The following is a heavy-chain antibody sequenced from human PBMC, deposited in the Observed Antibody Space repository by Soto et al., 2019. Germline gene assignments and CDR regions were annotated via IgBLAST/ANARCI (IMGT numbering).Heavy chain of an antibody. D-gene: IGHD3-10*01. CDR3: ARDPMVRGVTFGYFDY. CDR2: ISSSSSYT. J-gene: IGHJ4*02. CDR1: GFTFSDYY. Sequence: GGSLRLSCAASGFTFSDYYMSWIRQAPGKGLEWVSYISSSSSYTNYADSVKGRFTISRDNAKNSLYLQMNSLRAEDTAVYYCARDPMVRGVTFGYFDYWGQGTLVTVSS. V-gene: IGHV3-11*06.